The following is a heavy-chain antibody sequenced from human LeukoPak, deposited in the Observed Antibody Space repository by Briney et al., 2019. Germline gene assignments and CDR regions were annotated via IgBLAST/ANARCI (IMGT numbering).Heavy chain of an antibody. J-gene: IGHJ4*02. Sequence: SGTLSLTCTVSGGSISHGYWWSWVRQSPGEGLEWIGEILHSGTTNYNPSLNSRFTISVDKSKNQFSLMLNSVTAADTAVYYCARNGYYCLDYWGQGTLVTVSS. CDR1: GGSISHGYW. CDR3: ARNGYYCLDY. CDR2: ILHSGTT. D-gene: IGHD3-3*01. V-gene: IGHV4-4*02.